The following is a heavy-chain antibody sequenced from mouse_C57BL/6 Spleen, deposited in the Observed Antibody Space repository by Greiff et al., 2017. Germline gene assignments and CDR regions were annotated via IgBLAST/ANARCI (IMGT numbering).Heavy chain of an antibody. J-gene: IGHJ3*01. CDR1: GYAFTNYL. D-gene: IGHD4-1*01. Sequence: VQLQESGAELVRPGTSVKVSCKASGYAFTNYLIEWVKQRPGQGLEWIGVINPGSGGTNYNEKFKGKATLTADKSSSTAYMQLSSLTSEDSAVYFCARELGSAWFAYWGQGTLVTVSA. CDR2: INPGSGGT. CDR3: ARELGSAWFAY. V-gene: IGHV1-54*01.